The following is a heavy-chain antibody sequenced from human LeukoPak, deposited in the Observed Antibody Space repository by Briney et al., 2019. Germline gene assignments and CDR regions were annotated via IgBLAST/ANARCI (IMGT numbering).Heavy chain of an antibody. V-gene: IGHV1-69*13. J-gene: IGHJ4*02. CDR3: ASRPYYYDSSGSLDY. D-gene: IGHD3-22*01. Sequence: SVKVSCKASVGTFSSYAISWVRQAPGQGLEWMGGIIPIFGTANYAQKFQGRVTITADESTSTAYMELSSLRSEDTAVYYCASRPYYYDSSGSLDYWGQGTLVTVPS. CDR2: IIPIFGTA. CDR1: VGTFSSYA.